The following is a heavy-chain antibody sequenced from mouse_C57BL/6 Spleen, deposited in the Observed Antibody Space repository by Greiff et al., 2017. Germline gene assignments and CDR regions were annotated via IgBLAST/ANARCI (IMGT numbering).Heavy chain of an antibody. V-gene: IGHV1-69*01. Sequence: QVQLQQPGAELVMPGASVKLSCKASGYTFTSYWMHWVKQRPGQGLEWIGEIDPSDSYTNYNQKFKGKSTLTVDKSSSTAYMQLSSLTSEDSAVHYCARSRGNFDYWGQGTTLTVSS. CDR2: IDPSDSYT. J-gene: IGHJ2*01. CDR1: GYTFTSYW. CDR3: ARSRGNFDY.